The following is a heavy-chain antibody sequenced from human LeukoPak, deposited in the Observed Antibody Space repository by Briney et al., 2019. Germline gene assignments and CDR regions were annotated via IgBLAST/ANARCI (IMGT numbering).Heavy chain of an antibody. CDR3: AREGAGIAVAADY. V-gene: IGHV3-74*01. CDR1: GFTFSSYS. J-gene: IGHJ4*02. Sequence: GGSLRLSCAASGFTFSSYSMNWVRQAPGKGLVWVSRINSDGSSTSYADSVKGRFTISRDNAKNTLYLQMNSLRAEDTAVYYCAREGAGIAVAADYWGQGTLVTVSS. CDR2: INSDGSST. D-gene: IGHD6-19*01.